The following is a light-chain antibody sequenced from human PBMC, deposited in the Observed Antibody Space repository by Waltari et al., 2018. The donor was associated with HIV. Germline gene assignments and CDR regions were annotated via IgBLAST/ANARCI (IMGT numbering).Light chain of an antibody. CDR2: DAS. CDR3: QQRSNWPLT. J-gene: IGKJ4*01. Sequence: VLTRPTATLSLSTGERATLPCRASQSVSSYLAWYQQKPGQAPRLLIYDASNRATGIPARFSGSGSGTDFTLTISSLEPEDFAVYYCQQRSNWPLTFGGGTKVQIK. CDR1: QSVSSY. V-gene: IGKV3-11*01.